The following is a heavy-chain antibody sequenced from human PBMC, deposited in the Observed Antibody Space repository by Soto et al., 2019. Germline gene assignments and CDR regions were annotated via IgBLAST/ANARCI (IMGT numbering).Heavy chain of an antibody. D-gene: IGHD1-26*01. CDR2: INPSGGST. CDR1: GYTFTSYY. CDR3: ARRVDPDHSGSYYWFDP. V-gene: IGHV1-46*03. J-gene: IGHJ5*02. Sequence: ASVKVSCKASGYTFTSYYMHWVRQAPGQGLEWMGIINPSGGSTSYAQKFQGRVTMTRDTSTSTVYMELSSLRSEDTAVYYCARRVDPDHSGSYYWFDPWGQGTLVTVSS.